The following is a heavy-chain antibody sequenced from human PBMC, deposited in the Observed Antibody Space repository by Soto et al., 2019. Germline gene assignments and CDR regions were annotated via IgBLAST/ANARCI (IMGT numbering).Heavy chain of an antibody. V-gene: IGHV1-3*01. CDR1: GYPFTSYA. J-gene: IGHJ6*02. D-gene: IGHD6-19*01. Sequence: QVQLVQSGAEVKKPGASVKVSCQASGYPFTSYAMHWVRKAPGQRHEWMGWLHAGNGNTKYSQKFQGRVTITRDTSAGTAYMEQSSRRSVDTSVYYCARLPYSGGGYNYYYYGMDFWGQGTTVTVSS. CDR2: LHAGNGNT. CDR3: ARLPYSGGGYNYYYYGMDF.